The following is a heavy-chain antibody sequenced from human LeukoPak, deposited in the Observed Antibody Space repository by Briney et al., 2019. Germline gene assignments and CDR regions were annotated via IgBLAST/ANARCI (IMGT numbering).Heavy chain of an antibody. V-gene: IGHV1-18*01. CDR2: ISAYNGNT. D-gene: IGHD5-24*01. Sequence: GASVKVSCRASGYTFTSYGISWVRQAPGQGLEWMGWISAYNGNTNYAQKLQGRVTMTTDTSTSTAYMELRSLRSDDTAVYYCAREAVEMATIYYYYYMDVWGKGTTVTVS. J-gene: IGHJ6*03. CDR3: AREAVEMATIYYYYYMDV. CDR1: GYTFTSYG.